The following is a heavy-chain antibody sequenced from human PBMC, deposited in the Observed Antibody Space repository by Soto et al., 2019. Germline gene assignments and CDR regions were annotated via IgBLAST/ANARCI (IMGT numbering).Heavy chain of an antibody. CDR3: ARIPYLGYCSSTSCYDFP. D-gene: IGHD2-2*01. CDR2: ISYDGSNK. V-gene: IGHV3-30-3*01. J-gene: IGHJ5*02. CDR1: GFTFSSYA. Sequence: GGSLRLSCAASGFTFSSYAMHWVRQAPGKGLEWVAVISYDGSNKYYADSVKGRFTISRDNSKNTLYLQMNSLRAEDTAVYYCARIPYLGYCSSTSCYDFPWGQGTLVTVSS.